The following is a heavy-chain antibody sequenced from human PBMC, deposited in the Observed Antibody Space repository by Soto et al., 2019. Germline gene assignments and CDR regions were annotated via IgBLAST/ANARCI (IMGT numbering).Heavy chain of an antibody. CDR1: GSRFSNYV. D-gene: IGHD2-2*02. Sequence: SVKVSFKVSGSRFSNYVISWVRQAPGHGLEWLGRIIPIFNSTKYAQSFQGRVTITADKSTSTASLELSSLRSDDTAVYYCAREGRGKKAGYNGLVSLGYWGQGTLVTVSS. V-gene: IGHV1-69*06. CDR3: AREGRGKKAGYNGLVSLGY. J-gene: IGHJ4*02. CDR2: IIPIFNST.